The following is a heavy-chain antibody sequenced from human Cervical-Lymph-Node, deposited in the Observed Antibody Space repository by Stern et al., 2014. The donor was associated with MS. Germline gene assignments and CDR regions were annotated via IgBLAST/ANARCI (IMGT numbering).Heavy chain of an antibody. CDR3: ATEGIVGASSWLDS. J-gene: IGHJ5*01. Sequence: VQLVESGAEVKKPGSLVKVSCEASGGPMNKYTISWVRQAPGQGLEWVGRIIPILEMTNYAQKFQGRLTITADMSTNTAYMELGSLRSDDTAVYYCATEGIVGASSWLDSWAQGTLVTVSS. CDR1: GGPMNKYT. V-gene: IGHV1-69*09. CDR2: IIPILEMT. D-gene: IGHD1-26*01.